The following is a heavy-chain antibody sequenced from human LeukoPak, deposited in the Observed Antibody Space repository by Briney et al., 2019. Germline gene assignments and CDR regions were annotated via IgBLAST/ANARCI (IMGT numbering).Heavy chain of an antibody. J-gene: IGHJ3*02. CDR1: GYSISSGYY. CDR3: ARVAWNEAYGASDI. D-gene: IGHD1-1*01. V-gene: IGHV4-38-2*02. Sequence: SETLSLTCTVSGYSISSGYYWGWIRQPPGKGLEWIGSIYHSGSTYYNPSLQSRVTISVDTSKNQFSLKLSSVTAADTAVYYCARVAWNEAYGASDIWGQGTMVTVSS. CDR2: IYHSGST.